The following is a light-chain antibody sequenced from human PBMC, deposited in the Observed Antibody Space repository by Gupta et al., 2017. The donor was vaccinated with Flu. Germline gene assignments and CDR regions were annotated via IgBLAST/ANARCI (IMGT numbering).Light chain of an antibody. CDR2: AKN. J-gene: IGLJ2*01. CDR3: NSRDSTDNHQAV. CDR1: SRRNSY. Sequence: QTVRSTCQGDSRRNSYASWYQQKPGQAPFLVIYAKNIQPSGIPDRFSGSSSGNTASLTITGAQAEDEADYYCNSRDSTDNHQAVFGGGTKLTVL. V-gene: IGLV3-19*01.